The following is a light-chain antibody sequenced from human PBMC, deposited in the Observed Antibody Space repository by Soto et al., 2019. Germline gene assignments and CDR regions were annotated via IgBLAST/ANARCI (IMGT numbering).Light chain of an antibody. V-gene: IGLV1-44*01. Sequence: QSVLTQPPSASGTPGQRVTISCSGSSSNIESNTVTWYQQLPGTAPKLVIYSNNQRPSGVPDRISGSKSGTSASLAISGLQSEDEADYYCATWDDRLNGWVFGGGTKLTVL. CDR2: SNN. CDR3: ATWDDRLNGWV. CDR1: SSNIESNT. J-gene: IGLJ3*02.